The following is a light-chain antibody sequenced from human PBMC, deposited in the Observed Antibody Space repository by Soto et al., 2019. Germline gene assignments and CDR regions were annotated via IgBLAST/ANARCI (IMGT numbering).Light chain of an antibody. CDR1: SSDVGGYNY. J-gene: IGLJ1*01. V-gene: IGLV2-8*01. CDR2: EVN. Sequence: QAVVTQPPSASGSPGQSVAISCTGTSSDVGGYNYVSWYQQHPGKAPKLMIYEVNKRPSGVPDRFSGSKSGNTASLTVSGLQAEDEADYYCSSYAGSSNVFGTGTKLTVL. CDR3: SSYAGSSNV.